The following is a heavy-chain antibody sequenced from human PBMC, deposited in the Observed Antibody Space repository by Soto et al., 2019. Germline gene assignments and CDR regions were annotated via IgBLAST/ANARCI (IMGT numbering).Heavy chain of an antibody. CDR3: AKGVGGYNFDY. V-gene: IGHV3-23*01. CDR1: GFTFSSYA. Sequence: EVQLLKSGGGLVQPGGSLRLSCAASGFTFSSYAMSWVRQAPGKGLEWVSAISGSGGTTYYADSVKGRFTISRDNSKNTLYLHMNSLRAEDRALYYCAKGVGGYNFDYWGQGILVTVSS. J-gene: IGHJ4*02. D-gene: IGHD5-12*01. CDR2: ISGSGGTT.